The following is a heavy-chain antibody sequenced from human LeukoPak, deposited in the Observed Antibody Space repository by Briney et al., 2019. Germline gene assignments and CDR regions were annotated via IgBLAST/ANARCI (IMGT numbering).Heavy chain of an antibody. CDR1: GGSVSSGGYY. CDR2: IFASGNT. CDR3: VRDKKEQLAYWYFDL. V-gene: IGHV4-61*02. Sequence: SETLSLTCTVSGGSVSSGGYYWSWIRQPAGKELEWIGRIFASGNTNYNPSLKSRVTISIDKAKNQFSLKLNSVTAADTAVYYCVRDKKEQLAYWYFDLWGRGALVTVSS. D-gene: IGHD6-13*01. J-gene: IGHJ2*01.